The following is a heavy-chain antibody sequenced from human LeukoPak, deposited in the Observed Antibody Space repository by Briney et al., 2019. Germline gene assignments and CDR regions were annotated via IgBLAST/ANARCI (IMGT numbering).Heavy chain of an antibody. CDR2: ISGSGGNT. D-gene: IGHD3-10*01. Sequence: GGSLRLSCAASGFTFSSYAMSWVRQAPGKGLEWVSGISGSGGNTYCADSVKGRFTISRDNSKNTLFLQMSSLRAEDTAVYYCAKDLSSYGNPNWRQGTLVTVSS. J-gene: IGHJ4*02. CDR1: GFTFSSYA. CDR3: AKDLSSYGNPN. V-gene: IGHV3-23*01.